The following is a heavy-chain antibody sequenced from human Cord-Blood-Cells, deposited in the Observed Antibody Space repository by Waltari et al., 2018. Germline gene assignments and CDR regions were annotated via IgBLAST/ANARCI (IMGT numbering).Heavy chain of an antibody. CDR3: ARFRAALPIDY. J-gene: IGHJ4*02. V-gene: IGHV4-34*01. CDR1: GGSFSGYY. CDR2: INHSGST. D-gene: IGHD6-6*01. Sequence: QVQLQQWGAGLLKPSETLSLTCAVYGGSFSGYYWSWIRQPPGKGLEWIGEINHSGSTNYNPSLKSRVTISVDTSKNQFSLKLSSVTSADTAVYYCARFRAALPIDYWGQGTLVTVSS.